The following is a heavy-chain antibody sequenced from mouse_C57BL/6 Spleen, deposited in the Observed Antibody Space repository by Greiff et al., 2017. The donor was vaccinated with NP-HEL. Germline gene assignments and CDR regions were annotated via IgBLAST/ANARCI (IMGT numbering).Heavy chain of an antibody. V-gene: IGHV1-72*01. Sequence: QVQLQQPGAELVKPGASVKLSCKASGYTFTSYWMHWVKQRPGRGLEWIGRIDPTSGGTKYNEKFKSKATLTVDKPSSTAYMQLSSLTSEDSAVYDCARSTYDYDVAYWGQGTLVTVSA. J-gene: IGHJ3*01. CDR3: ARSTYDYDVAY. CDR2: IDPTSGGT. D-gene: IGHD2-4*01. CDR1: GYTFTSYW.